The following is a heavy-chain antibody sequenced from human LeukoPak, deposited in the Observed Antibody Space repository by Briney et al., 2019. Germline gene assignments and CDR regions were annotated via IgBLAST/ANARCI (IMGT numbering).Heavy chain of an antibody. CDR3: ARVHYDFWSGYANPLYYYYYMDV. CDR2: ISGSGGST. J-gene: IGHJ6*03. CDR1: GFTFSSYA. V-gene: IGHV3-23*01. Sequence: GGSLRLSCAASGFTFSSYAMSWVRQAPGKGLEWVSAISGSGGSTYYADSVKGRFTISRDNSKNTLYLQMNSLRAEDTAVYYCARVHYDFWSGYANPLYYYYYMDVWGKGTTVTVSS. D-gene: IGHD3-3*01.